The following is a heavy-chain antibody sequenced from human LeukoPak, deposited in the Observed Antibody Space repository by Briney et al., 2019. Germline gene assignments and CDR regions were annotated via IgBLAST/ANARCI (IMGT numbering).Heavy chain of an antibody. CDR2: IYYSGST. D-gene: IGHD2-2*01. V-gene: IGHV4-39*01. J-gene: IGHJ4*02. CDR3: ARTKPAAAEFYFDY. CDR1: GSSISSSSYY. Sequence: SETLSLTCTVSGSSISSSSYYWGWIRQPPVKGLEWIGSIYYSGSTYYNPSLKSRVTISVDTSKNQFSLKLSSVTAADTAVYYCARTKPAAAEFYFDYWGQGTLVTVSS.